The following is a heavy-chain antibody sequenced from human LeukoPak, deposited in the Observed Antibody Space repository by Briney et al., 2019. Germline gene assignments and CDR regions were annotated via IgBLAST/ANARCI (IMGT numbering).Heavy chain of an antibody. CDR3: AKEHSSGWSYFQH. J-gene: IGHJ1*01. CDR2: ISGGGGST. Sequence: PGGSLRLSCAASGFTFSSYAMSWVRQAPGKGLEWVSGISGGGGSTDYADSVKGRFTISRDNSKNTLYLQMNSLRAEDTAVYYCAKEHSSGWSYFQHWGQGTLVTVSS. CDR1: GFTFSSYA. D-gene: IGHD6-19*01. V-gene: IGHV3-23*01.